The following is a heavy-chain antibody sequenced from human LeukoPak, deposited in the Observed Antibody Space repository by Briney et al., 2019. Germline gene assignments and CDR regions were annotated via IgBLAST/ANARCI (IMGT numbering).Heavy chain of an antibody. CDR3: ARQPYYGDERYYFDY. CDR1: GYSFTSYW. D-gene: IGHD4-17*01. Sequence: GESLKISCKGSGYSFTSYWIGWVRQMPGKGLEGMWIIYPGDSDTRYSPSVQGQGTISADKSISTAYLQWSSLKASDTAMYYCARQPYYGDERYYFDYWGQGTLVTVSS. J-gene: IGHJ4*02. V-gene: IGHV5-51*01. CDR2: IYPGDSDT.